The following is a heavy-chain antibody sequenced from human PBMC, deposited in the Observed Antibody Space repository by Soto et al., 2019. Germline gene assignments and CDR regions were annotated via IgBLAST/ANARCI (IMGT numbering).Heavy chain of an antibody. Sequence: QVQLQESGPGLVKPSQTLSLTCTVSGGSISSGGYYWSWIRQHPVKGLEWIGYIYYSGSTYYNPSLNSRVTISVDTSKNQFYLKLSSATAADTAVYYCARDQNGGYGLDHWGQGTLVTVSS. CDR1: GGSISSGGYY. V-gene: IGHV4-31*03. D-gene: IGHD5-12*01. J-gene: IGHJ4*02. CDR3: ARDQNGGYGLDH. CDR2: IYYSGST.